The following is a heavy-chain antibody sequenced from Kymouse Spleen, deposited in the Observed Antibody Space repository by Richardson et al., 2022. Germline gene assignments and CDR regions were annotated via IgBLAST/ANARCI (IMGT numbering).Heavy chain of an antibody. CDR1: GFTFSSYG. CDR2: IWYDGSNK. Sequence: QVQLVESGGGVVQPGRSLRLSCAASGFTFSSYGMHWVRQAPGKGLEWVAVIWYDGSNKYYADSVKGRFTISRDNSKNTLYLQMNSLRAEDTAVYYCARNYGSGSSYYYGMDVWGQGTTVTVSS. D-gene: IGHD3-10*01. CDR3: ARNYGSGSSYYYGMDV. V-gene: IGHV3-33*01. J-gene: IGHJ6*02.